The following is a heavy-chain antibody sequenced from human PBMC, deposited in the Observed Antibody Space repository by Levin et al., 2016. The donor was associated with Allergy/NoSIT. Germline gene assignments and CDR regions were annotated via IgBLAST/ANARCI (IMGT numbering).Heavy chain of an antibody. J-gene: IGHJ2*01. V-gene: IGHV3-15*01. CDR3: TTGPRILGSGSFDL. CDR1: GFTFRNAW. Sequence: GGSLRLSCAASGFTFRNAWMSWVRQAPGKGLQWVGRIKSKTDGGTTDYNAPVKGRFTISRDDSKNTLFLQVNSLKTEDTAVYYCTTGPRILGSGSFDLWGRGTLVTCLL. CDR2: IKSKTDGGTT. D-gene: IGHD3-10*01.